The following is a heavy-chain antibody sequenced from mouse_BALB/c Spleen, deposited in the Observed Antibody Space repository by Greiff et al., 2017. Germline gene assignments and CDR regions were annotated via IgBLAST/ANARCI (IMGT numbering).Heavy chain of an antibody. Sequence: VKVVESGPGLVQPSQSLSITCTVSGFSLTSYGVHWVRQSPGKGLEWLGVIWSGGSTDYNAAFISRLSISKDNSKSQVFFKMNSLQANDTAIYYCARNPLGRDYAMDYWGQGTSVTVSS. CDR2: IWSGGST. J-gene: IGHJ4*01. CDR1: GFSLTSYG. V-gene: IGHV2-2*02. CDR3: ARNPLGRDYAMDY. D-gene: IGHD4-1*01.